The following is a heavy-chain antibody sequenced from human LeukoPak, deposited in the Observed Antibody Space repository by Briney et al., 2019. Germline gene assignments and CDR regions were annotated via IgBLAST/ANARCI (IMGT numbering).Heavy chain of an antibody. D-gene: IGHD3-22*01. CDR2: ISTNNGNT. CDR1: GYTFIIYG. Sequence: ASVKVSCKASGYTFIIYGITWVRQAPGQGLEWMGWISTNNGNTNYARKVQGRVIMTTDTSTSTAYMELRSLRSDDTAVYYCARGGTSGYYPDYWGQGTLVTVSS. J-gene: IGHJ4*02. CDR3: ARGGTSGYYPDY. V-gene: IGHV1-18*01.